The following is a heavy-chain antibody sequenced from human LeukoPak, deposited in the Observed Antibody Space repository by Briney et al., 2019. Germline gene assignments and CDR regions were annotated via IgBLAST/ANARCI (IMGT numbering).Heavy chain of an antibody. Sequence: SETLSLTCTVSGGSISSYYWSWIRQPAGKGLEWIGRIYTSGSTNYNPSLKSRVTMSVDTSKNQFSLKLSSVTAADTAVYYCARLSTVTHRYGMDVWGQGTMVTVSS. J-gene: IGHJ6*02. V-gene: IGHV4-4*07. D-gene: IGHD4-17*01. CDR1: GGSISSYY. CDR2: IYTSGST. CDR3: ARLSTVTHRYGMDV.